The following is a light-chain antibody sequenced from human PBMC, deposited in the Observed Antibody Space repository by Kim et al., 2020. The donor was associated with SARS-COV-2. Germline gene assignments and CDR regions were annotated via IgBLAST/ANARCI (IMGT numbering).Light chain of an antibody. CDR1: QSISSW. V-gene: IGKV1-5*03. CDR3: QQYNSISRT. J-gene: IGKJ1*01. Sequence: ASVGDRVTITCRASQSISSWLAWYQQKPGKAPKLLIYKASSLESGVPSRFSGSGSGTEFTLTISSLQPDDFATYYCQQYNSISRTFGQGTKVDIK. CDR2: KAS.